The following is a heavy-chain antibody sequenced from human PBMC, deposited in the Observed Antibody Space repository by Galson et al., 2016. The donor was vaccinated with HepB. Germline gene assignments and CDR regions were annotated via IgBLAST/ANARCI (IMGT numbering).Heavy chain of an antibody. J-gene: IGHJ4*02. D-gene: IGHD6-13*01. CDR3: ARAYSSSWIYFDY. CDR2: KSYDGSNK. V-gene: IGHV3-30-3*01. CDR1: GFTFSSHA. Sequence: SLRLSCAASGFTFSSHAMHWVRQAPGKGLKWVALKSYDGSNKYYADSVKGRFTISRDTSKNTLYLLMNSLRAEDTAMYYCARAYSSSWIYFDYWGQGTLVTVSS.